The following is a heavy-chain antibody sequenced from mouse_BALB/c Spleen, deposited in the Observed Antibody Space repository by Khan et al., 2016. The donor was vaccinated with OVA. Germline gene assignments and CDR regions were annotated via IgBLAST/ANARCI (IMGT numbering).Heavy chain of an antibody. D-gene: IGHD2-10*02. CDR3: ARDQYGNYFYAMDY. CDR1: GYTFTSYW. CDR2: IDPSDSET. V-gene: IGHV1-69*02. Sequence: VQLQQSGAELVKPGAPVKLSCKASGYTFTSYWMNWVKQRPGRGLEWIGRIDPSDSETHYNQKFKDKATLTVDKSSSTAYIQLSSLTSEASAGYYGARDQYGNYFYAMDYWGQGTSVTVSS. J-gene: IGHJ4*01.